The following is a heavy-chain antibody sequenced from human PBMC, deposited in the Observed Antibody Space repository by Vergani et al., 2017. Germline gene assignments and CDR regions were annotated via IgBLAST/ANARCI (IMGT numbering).Heavy chain of an antibody. CDR3: ARVGSNLEVVAAMASGMDV. CDR1: GYTFTGYY. CDR2: INPNSGGT. J-gene: IGHJ6*02. D-gene: IGHD2-15*01. Sequence: QVQLVQSGAEVKKPGASVKVSCKASGYTFTGYYMHWVRQAPGQGLEWMGWINPNSGGTNYAQKFQGRVTMTRATSISTAYMELSRLGSDDTAVYYCARVGSNLEVVAAMASGMDVWGQGTTVTVSS. V-gene: IGHV1-2*02.